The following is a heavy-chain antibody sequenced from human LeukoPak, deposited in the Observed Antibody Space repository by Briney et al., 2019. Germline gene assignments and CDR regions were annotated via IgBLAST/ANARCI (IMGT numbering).Heavy chain of an antibody. CDR2: MNPNSGNT. Sequence: APVKVSCKASGYTFTSYDINWVRQATGQGLEWMGWMNPNSGNTGYAQKFQGRVTMTRNTSISTAYMELSSLRSEDTAVYYCARGQWYSSGWYYVYWGQGTLVTVSS. J-gene: IGHJ4*02. CDR3: ARGQWYSSGWYYVY. D-gene: IGHD6-19*01. CDR1: GYTFTSYD. V-gene: IGHV1-8*01.